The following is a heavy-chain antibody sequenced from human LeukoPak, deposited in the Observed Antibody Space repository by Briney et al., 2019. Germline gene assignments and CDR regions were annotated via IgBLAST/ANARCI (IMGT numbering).Heavy chain of an antibody. V-gene: IGHV3-23*01. Sequence: GGSLRLSCAASGFTFSSYAMSWVRQAPGKGREWVSVISGRGGSTYYADSVKGRFTISRDNSKNTLYLQMNSLRAEDTAVYYCAKWPAYSSGWYSYGMDVWGQGTTVTVSS. D-gene: IGHD6-19*01. J-gene: IGHJ6*02. CDR1: GFTFSSYA. CDR2: ISGRGGST. CDR3: AKWPAYSSGWYSYGMDV.